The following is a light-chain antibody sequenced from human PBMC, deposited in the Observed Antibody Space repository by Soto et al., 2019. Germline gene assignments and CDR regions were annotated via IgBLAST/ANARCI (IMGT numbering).Light chain of an antibody. CDR3: QQYISSPLP. CDR2: GAS. Sequence: EIVVTQSPGTQSRSPGERATLSCRASQTVSNNYLAWYQQKPGQAPRLAIYGASNRATGIPDRLSASGSGTVFTLTICSLEPEDFSVYYCQQYISSPLPFGQGTKVDSK. CDR1: QTVSNNY. V-gene: IGKV3-20*01. J-gene: IGKJ1*01.